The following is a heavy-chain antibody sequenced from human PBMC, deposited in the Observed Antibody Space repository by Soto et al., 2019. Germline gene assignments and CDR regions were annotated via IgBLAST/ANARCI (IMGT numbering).Heavy chain of an antibody. Sequence: ASVKVSCKASGYTFTGYYMHWVRQAPGQGLEWMGWINPNSGGTNYAQKFQGWVTMTRDTSISTAYMELSRLRSDDTAVYYCAREVPPRGYSGYEAHFDYWGQGTLVTVSS. CDR1: GYTFTGYY. V-gene: IGHV1-2*04. CDR3: AREVPPRGYSGYEAHFDY. CDR2: INPNSGGT. D-gene: IGHD5-12*01. J-gene: IGHJ4*02.